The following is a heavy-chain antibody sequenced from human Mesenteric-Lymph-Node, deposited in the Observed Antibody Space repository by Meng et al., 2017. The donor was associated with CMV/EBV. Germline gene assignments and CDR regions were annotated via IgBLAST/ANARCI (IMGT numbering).Heavy chain of an antibody. V-gene: IGHV4-59*08. CDR1: GGSISSYY. D-gene: IGHD2-2*01. CDR2: LFYRGTT. CDR3: ARPRHCGSARWYCPPPVDS. J-gene: IGHJ4*02. Sequence: GSLRLSCTVSGGSISSYYWSWIRQPPGKGLEWIGYLFYRGTTYYNRSLKSRLTISGDTSKNQFSLKLTSVTAADTALYYCARPRHCGSARWYCPPPVDSWGLGMLVTVSS.